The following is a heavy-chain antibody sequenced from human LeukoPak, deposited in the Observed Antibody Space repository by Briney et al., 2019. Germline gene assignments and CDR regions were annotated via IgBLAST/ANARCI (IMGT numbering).Heavy chain of an antibody. Sequence: SETLSLTCTVSGGSISSGGYYWSWIRQHPGKGLEWIGYIYYSGSTYYNPSLKSRVTISVDTSKNQFSLKLSSVTAADTAVYYCARDYDFWSGYYTNYYYGMDVWGQGTTVTVSS. CDR1: GGSISSGGYY. V-gene: IGHV4-31*03. J-gene: IGHJ6*02. D-gene: IGHD3-3*01. CDR2: IYYSGST. CDR3: ARDYDFWSGYYTNYYYGMDV.